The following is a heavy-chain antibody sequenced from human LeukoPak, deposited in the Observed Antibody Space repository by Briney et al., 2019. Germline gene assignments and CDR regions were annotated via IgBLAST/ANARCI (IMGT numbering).Heavy chain of an antibody. Sequence: GESLRLSCAASGFTFSTYSMNWVRQAPGMGLEWVSCISSSSSYIYYADSVKGRFTISRDNAKNSLYLQMNSLKTEDTAVYYCTTDPELPEVTAFDYWGQGTLVTVSS. D-gene: IGHD1-26*01. CDR3: TTDPELPEVTAFDY. CDR1: GFTFSTYS. CDR2: ISSSSSYI. V-gene: IGHV3-21*03. J-gene: IGHJ4*02.